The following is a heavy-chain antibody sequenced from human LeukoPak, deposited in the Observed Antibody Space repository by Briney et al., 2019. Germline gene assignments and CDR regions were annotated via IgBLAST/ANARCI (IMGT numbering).Heavy chain of an antibody. V-gene: IGHV3-64D*06. Sequence: PGWSLRLSCSASGFTFSSYTMHWVRQAPGKGLEYVSGIASNGGRTYYADAVKGRFTISRDNSKSTLYLQMSSLRVEDTAVYYCMKHLRGDPFDNWGQGTLVTVSS. D-gene: IGHD3-10*01. CDR3: MKHLRGDPFDN. J-gene: IGHJ4*02. CDR2: IASNGGRT. CDR1: GFTFSSYT.